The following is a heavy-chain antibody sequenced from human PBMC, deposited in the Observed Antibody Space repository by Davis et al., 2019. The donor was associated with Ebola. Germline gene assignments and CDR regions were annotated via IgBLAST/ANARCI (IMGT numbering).Heavy chain of an antibody. J-gene: IGHJ6*02. CDR3: TYTYSSGEDV. D-gene: IGHD6-25*01. V-gene: IGHV3-73*01. CDR1: GFTITTYA. CDR2: IRSKTNSYAT. Sequence: GESLKISCVVSGFTITTYAMSWVRQASGKGLEWVGRIRSKTNSYATAYAASVKGRFTISRDDSKNTAYLQMNSLKTEDTAVYYCTYTYSSGEDVWGQGTTVTVSS.